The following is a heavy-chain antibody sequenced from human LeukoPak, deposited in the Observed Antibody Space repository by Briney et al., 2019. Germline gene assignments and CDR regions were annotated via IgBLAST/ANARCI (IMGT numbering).Heavy chain of an antibody. Sequence: GGSLRLSCSASGFTFRDHPIHWVRQAPGEGLQYVSAISSAGGTTYCADSVRGRFTISRDNSKNTLYLQMSSLRAEDTALYYCVKVGDSGYGEYYQHWGQGTLVTVSS. CDR2: ISSAGGTT. J-gene: IGHJ1*01. CDR1: GFTFRDHP. D-gene: IGHD5-12*01. V-gene: IGHV3-64D*06. CDR3: VKVGDSGYGEYYQH.